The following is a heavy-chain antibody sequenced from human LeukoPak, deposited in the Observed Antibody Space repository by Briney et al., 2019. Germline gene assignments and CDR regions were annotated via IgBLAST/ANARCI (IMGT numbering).Heavy chain of an antibody. CDR1: GFTFSSYA. J-gene: IGHJ5*02. CDR2: ISYDGSNK. Sequence: PGGSLRLSCAASGFTFSSYAMHWVRQAPGKGLEWVAVISYDGSNKYYADSVKGRFTISRDNSKNTLYLQMNSLRAEDTAVYYCAKDRTYIAVTGRASNWFDPWGQGTLVTVSS. D-gene: IGHD6-19*01. CDR3: AKDRTYIAVTGRASNWFDP. V-gene: IGHV3-30*04.